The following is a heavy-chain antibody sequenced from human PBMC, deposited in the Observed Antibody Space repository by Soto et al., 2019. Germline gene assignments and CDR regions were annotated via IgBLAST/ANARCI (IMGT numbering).Heavy chain of an antibody. CDR2: ISGNGGST. V-gene: IGHV3-64*01. Sequence: EVQLVESGGGLVQPEGSLRLSCAASGFTFRKYAIHWVRQAPGKGLEYVSGISGNGGSTYYANSVKGRFTISRDNSKNTLYLQMGSLRAEDMAVYYCARVRQNYGDFDYWGQGTLVTVSS. D-gene: IGHD4-17*01. J-gene: IGHJ4*02. CDR1: GFTFRKYA. CDR3: ARVRQNYGDFDY.